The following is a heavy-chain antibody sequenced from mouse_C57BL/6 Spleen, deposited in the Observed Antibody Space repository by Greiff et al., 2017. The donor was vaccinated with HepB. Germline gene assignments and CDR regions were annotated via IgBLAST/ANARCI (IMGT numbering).Heavy chain of an antibody. V-gene: IGHV1-62-2*01. CDR3: ARAGTTVESFDY. CDR1: GYTFTEYT. CDR2: FYPGSGSI. J-gene: IGHJ2*01. Sequence: VQGVESGAELVKPGASVKLSCKASGYTFTEYTIHWVKQRSGQGLEWIGWFYPGSGSIKYNEKFKDKATLTADKSSSTVYMELSRLTSEDSAVYFCARAGTTVESFDYWGQGTTLTVSS. D-gene: IGHD1-1*01.